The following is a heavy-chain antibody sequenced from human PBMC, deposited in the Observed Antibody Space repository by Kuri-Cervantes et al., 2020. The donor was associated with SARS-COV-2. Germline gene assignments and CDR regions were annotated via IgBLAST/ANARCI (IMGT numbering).Heavy chain of an antibody. D-gene: IGHD2/OR15-2a*01. V-gene: IGHV3-15*01. CDR2: IKSKTDGGTT. CDR3: AKESPPYGNWGSEFDH. J-gene: IGHJ4*02. Sequence: GGSLRLSCAASGFTFSNAWMSWVRQAPGKGLEWVGRIKSKTDGGTTDYAAPVKGRFTISRDNSKNTVDLQMSGLRVEDTAVYYCAKESPPYGNWGSEFDHWGQGALVTVSS. CDR1: GFTFSNAW.